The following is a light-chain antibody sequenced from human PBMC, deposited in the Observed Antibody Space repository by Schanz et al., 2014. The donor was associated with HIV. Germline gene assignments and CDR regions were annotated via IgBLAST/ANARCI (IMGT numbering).Light chain of an antibody. V-gene: IGLV1-44*01. CDR1: SSNIRSNS. CDR3: AAWDDSLNVLL. J-gene: IGLJ2*01. CDR2: SNT. Sequence: QSLLTQPPSASGTPGQRVTISCSGSSSNIRSNSVNWYQQFPGMAPKLLIYSNTWRPSEIPDRFSGSKSGTSASLAISGLQSDDEADYYCAAWDDSLNVLLFGGGTKVTVL.